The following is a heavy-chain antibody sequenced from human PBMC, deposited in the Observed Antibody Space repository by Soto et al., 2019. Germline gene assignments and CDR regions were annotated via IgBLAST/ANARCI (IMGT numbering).Heavy chain of an antibody. CDR3: VRQGIGALHGLVDV. V-gene: IGHV4-59*08. D-gene: IGHD1-26*01. CDR2: IYSNGGT. J-gene: IGHJ6*02. CDR1: GDSIGTYN. Sequence: QVQLQASGPGLVKPSDTLSLTCTVSGDSIGTYNWGWIRQPPGKRLEWIGYIYSNGGTSYNPALKSRVTISADTSTKPFSLRLSSVTAADTAVYYCVRQGIGALHGLVDVWGQGTTVTVYS.